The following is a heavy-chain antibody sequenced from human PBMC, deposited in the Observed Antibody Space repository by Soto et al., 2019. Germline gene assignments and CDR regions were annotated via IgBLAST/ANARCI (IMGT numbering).Heavy chain of an antibody. CDR2: ICNSGGT. V-gene: IGHV4-59*01. D-gene: IGHD1-26*01. J-gene: IGHJ4*02. CDR1: GGSISSYC. CDR3: ARGVGRYGSNLDY. Sequence: QVQLQESGPGLVKPSETLSLTCTVSGGSISSYCWSWVRQPPGEGLEWIANICNSGGTNYNPSLKSRVFISVDTYRNQFSLKLSSVTAADTAVYYCARGVGRYGSNLDYWGQGTLVTVSS.